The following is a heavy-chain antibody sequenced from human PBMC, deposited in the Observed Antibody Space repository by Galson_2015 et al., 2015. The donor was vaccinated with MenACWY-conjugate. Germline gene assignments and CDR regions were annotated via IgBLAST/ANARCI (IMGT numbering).Heavy chain of an antibody. V-gene: IGHV3-7*03. CDR1: GFTFNNYW. CDR3: ARDLGFYCSHNDCYSPY. Sequence: LRLSCAASGFTFNNYWMSWVRHVPGKGPEWGANIKQDGSEKYYVDSVRGRFTISRDNAKSSLFPQMNSLRAEDTAVYYCARDLGFYCSHNDCYSPYWGQGTLVTVSS. D-gene: IGHD2-15*01. J-gene: IGHJ4*02. CDR2: IKQDGSEK.